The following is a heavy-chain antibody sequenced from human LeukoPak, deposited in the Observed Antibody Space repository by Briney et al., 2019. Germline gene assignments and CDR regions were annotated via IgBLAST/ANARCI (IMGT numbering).Heavy chain of an antibody. Sequence: GGSLRLSCAASGFTFSSYAMSWVRQAPGKGLEWVSAISGSGGSTYYADSVKGRFTISRDNSKNTLYLQMNSLRAEDTAVYYRAKDLLVDGYYYGMDVWGKGTTVTVSS. CDR2: ISGSGGST. J-gene: IGHJ6*04. V-gene: IGHV3-23*01. CDR1: GFTFSSYA. D-gene: IGHD3-10*01. CDR3: AKDLLVDGYYYGMDV.